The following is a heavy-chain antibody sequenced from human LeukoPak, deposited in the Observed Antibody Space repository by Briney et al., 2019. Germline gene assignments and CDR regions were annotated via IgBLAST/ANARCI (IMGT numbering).Heavy chain of an antibody. J-gene: IGHJ4*02. CDR1: GGTFSSYA. CDR3: ARDSRHYYDTSGYHHYFDY. CDR2: VIPIFGTT. D-gene: IGHD3-22*01. V-gene: IGHV1-69*01. Sequence: GASVKVSCKASGGTFSSYAISWVRQAPGQGLEWMGGVIPIFGTTNYAQKFQGRVTITADESTSTAYMELSSLRSDDTAVYYCARDSRHYYDTSGYHHYFDYWGQGTLVRVSS.